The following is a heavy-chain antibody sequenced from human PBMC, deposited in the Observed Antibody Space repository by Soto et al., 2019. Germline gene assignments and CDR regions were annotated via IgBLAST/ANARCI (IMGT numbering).Heavy chain of an antibody. Sequence: ASVKVSCKASGYSVSDYFIQWVRQAPGQGLEWVAWINPKTAATNYAKKFQGRVSLTWDTSSSTAYMELTRLRPDDTAVYYCARIKWGLDFYNGMDVWGQGTTVTVSS. D-gene: IGHD1-26*01. CDR3: ARIKWGLDFYNGMDV. CDR1: GYSVSDYF. V-gene: IGHV1-2*02. CDR2: INPKTAAT. J-gene: IGHJ6*02.